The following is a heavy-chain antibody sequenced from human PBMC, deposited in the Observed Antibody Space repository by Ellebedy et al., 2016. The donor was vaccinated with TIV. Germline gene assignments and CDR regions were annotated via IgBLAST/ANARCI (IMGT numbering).Heavy chain of an antibody. CDR2: INHDGSEK. V-gene: IGHV3-7*01. CDR1: GFTFSIYW. Sequence: PGGSLRLSCAASGFTFSIYWMSCVRKAPGKGLEWVANINHDGSEKYYVDSVTGRFTISRDNAQNSLSLQMNSLRADDTAVYYCARSEAKGTVDYWGQGTLVTVS. D-gene: IGHD1-1*01. J-gene: IGHJ4*02. CDR3: ARSEAKGTVDY.